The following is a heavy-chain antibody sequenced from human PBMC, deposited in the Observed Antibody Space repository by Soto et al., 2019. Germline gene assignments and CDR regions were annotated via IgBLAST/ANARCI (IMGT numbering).Heavy chain of an antibody. CDR3: ARWSYLDY. CDR1: GFFISDYY. CDR2: ISGSDGKT. V-gene: IGHV3-11*01. J-gene: IGHJ4*02. Sequence: QVQVVESGGGLVKPGGSLRISCAASGFFISDYYMSWIRQAPGKGLEWVSTISGSDGKTFYADSVKGRFSISRDTSQSTLYLQMNSLRADDTAMYYCARWSYLDYWGQGTRVTVSS. D-gene: IGHD3-3*01.